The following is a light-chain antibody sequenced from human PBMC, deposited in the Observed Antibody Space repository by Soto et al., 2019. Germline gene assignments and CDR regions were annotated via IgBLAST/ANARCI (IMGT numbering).Light chain of an antibody. CDR3: QQSYSTPLT. CDR2: AAS. CDR1: QSIDTY. Sequence: DIQMTQSPSSLSASVGDRVTIACRASQSIDTYLNWYQQIPGKAPKVLIYAASSLQSGVSSRFSGSGSGTDFTLTISTLQPEDFATYYCQQSYSTPLTFGGGTKVEIK. J-gene: IGKJ4*01. V-gene: IGKV1-39*01.